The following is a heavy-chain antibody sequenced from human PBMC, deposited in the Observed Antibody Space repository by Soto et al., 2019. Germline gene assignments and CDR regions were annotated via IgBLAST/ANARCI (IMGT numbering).Heavy chain of an antibody. Sequence: ASVKVSCEASGYTFTTYAMHCVRQAPGQRLEWMGWINPGNGNTKSSQRLQGRVTITRDTSANTAYMELSSLRFEDTAVYYCAREVSSGSYAPGYWGQGTLVTVSS. J-gene: IGHJ4*02. CDR1: GYTFTTYA. D-gene: IGHD3-10*01. CDR3: AREVSSGSYAPGY. CDR2: INPGNGNT. V-gene: IGHV1-3*01.